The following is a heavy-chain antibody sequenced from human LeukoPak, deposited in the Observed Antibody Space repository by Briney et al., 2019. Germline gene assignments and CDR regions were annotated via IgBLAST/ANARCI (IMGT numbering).Heavy chain of an antibody. CDR3: AKHLEDSGWDGGDY. CDR2: ISGSVGST. CDR1: GLTFISYA. Sequence: GGSLRLSCAASGLTFISYAMSWVRQAPGKGLEWVSAISGSVGSTYYADSVKGRFSISSDNSKKTLYLQSHSLGAEDTALYYCAKHLEDSGWDGGDYWGQGTLVTVSS. D-gene: IGHD6-19*01. J-gene: IGHJ4*02. V-gene: IGHV3-23*01.